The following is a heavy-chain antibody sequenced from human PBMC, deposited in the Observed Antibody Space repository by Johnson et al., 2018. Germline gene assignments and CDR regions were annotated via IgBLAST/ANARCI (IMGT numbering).Heavy chain of an antibody. CDR2: IKSKTDGGTT. Sequence: VQLVESGGGLVKPGGSLRLSCAASGFTFSNAWMNWVRQAPGKGLEWVGRIKSKTDGGTTDYAAPVKGRFTISRDDSKNTLYLQMNSLKTEDTAVYYCTTTKEYDSSGYFLNYYYYMDVWGKGTTVTVSS. V-gene: IGHV3-15*07. D-gene: IGHD3-22*01. CDR3: TTTKEYDSSGYFLNYYYYMDV. CDR1: GFTFSNAW. J-gene: IGHJ6*03.